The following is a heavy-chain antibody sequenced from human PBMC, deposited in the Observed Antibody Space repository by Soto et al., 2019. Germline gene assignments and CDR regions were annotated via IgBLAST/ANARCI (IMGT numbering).Heavy chain of an antibody. CDR1: GGSISSYY. CDR3: ARSPRDGYNSPRNYFDY. D-gene: IGHD5-12*01. CDR2: IYSTGST. Sequence: PSETLSLTCTVSGGSISSYYWSWIRQPPGKELEWIGYIYSTGSTNYKPSLKSRVTISVDTSKNQFSLKLSSVTAADTAVYYCARSPRDGYNSPRNYFDYWGQGTLVTVSS. J-gene: IGHJ4*02. V-gene: IGHV4-59*08.